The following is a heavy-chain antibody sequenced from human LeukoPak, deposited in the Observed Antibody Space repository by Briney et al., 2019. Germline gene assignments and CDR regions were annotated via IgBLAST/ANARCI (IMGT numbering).Heavy chain of an antibody. CDR1: GFTFSSYS. CDR3: ARGSNFDY. J-gene: IGHJ4*02. D-gene: IGHD6-13*01. V-gene: IGHV3-30*03. Sequence: PGGSLRLSCAASGFTFSSYSMHWVRQAPGKGLEWVAVISYDGSNKYHADSVKGRFTISRDNSKSTLYLQMNSLRPEDTAVYYCARGSNFDYWGQGTLVTVSS. CDR2: ISYDGSNK.